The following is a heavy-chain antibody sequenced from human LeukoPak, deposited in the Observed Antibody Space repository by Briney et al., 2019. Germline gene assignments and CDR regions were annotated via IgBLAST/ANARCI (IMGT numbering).Heavy chain of an antibody. CDR3: AKGGGYEAQYYYYYLDV. Sequence: GGTLRLSCAASGFTFSNYGMHWVRQAPGKGLEWVALISYDGSNKYYADSVKGRFTISRDNSKNTLYLQMKSLRAEDTAVYYCAKGGGYEAQYYYYYLDVWGKGTTVTISS. V-gene: IGHV3-30*18. CDR2: ISYDGSNK. J-gene: IGHJ6*03. D-gene: IGHD5-12*01. CDR1: GFTFSNYG.